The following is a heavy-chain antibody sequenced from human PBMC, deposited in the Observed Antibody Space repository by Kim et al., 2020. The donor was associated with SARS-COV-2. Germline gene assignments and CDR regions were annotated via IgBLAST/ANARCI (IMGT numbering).Heavy chain of an antibody. D-gene: IGHD2-8*01. V-gene: IGHV3-30*18. Sequence: GGSLRLSCAASGFTFSSYGMHWVRQAPGKGLEWVAVISYDGSNKYYADSVKGRFTISRDNSKNTLYLQMNSLRAEDTAVYYCAKATMVYASNGAFDIWG. CDR1: GFTFSSYG. CDR3: AKATMVYASNGAFDI. CDR2: ISYDGSNK. J-gene: IGHJ3*02.